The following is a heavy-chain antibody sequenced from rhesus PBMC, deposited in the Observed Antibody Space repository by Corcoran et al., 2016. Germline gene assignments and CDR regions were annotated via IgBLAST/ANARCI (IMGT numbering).Heavy chain of an antibody. CDR1: GGSISGYYY. Sequence: QVQLQQWGEELVKPSETLSLTCAVYGGSISGYYYWSWIRQPPGKGLEWIGYIYGNSASTNYNPSLKNRVTISKDTSKNQFSMKLSSVTAADTAVYYCARATPYYYDSGPRFDVWGPGVLVTVSS. J-gene: IGHJ5-1*01. V-gene: IGHV4-73*01. CDR3: ARATPYYYDSGPRFDV. D-gene: IGHD3-28*01. CDR2: IYGNSAST.